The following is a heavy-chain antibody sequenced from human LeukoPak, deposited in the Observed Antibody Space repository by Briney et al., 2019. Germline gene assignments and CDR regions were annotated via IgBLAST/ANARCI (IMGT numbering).Heavy chain of an antibody. CDR3: ARANFVFDY. V-gene: IGHV4-30-2*01. CDR2: IYHSGST. D-gene: IGHD2/OR15-2a*01. J-gene: IGHJ4*02. Sequence: SETLSLTCAVSGGSISSGGYSWSWIRQPPGKGLEWIGYIYHSGSTYYNPSLKSRVTISVDRSKNQFSLKLSSVTAADTAVYYCARANFVFDYWGQGTLVTVPS. CDR1: GGSISSGGYS.